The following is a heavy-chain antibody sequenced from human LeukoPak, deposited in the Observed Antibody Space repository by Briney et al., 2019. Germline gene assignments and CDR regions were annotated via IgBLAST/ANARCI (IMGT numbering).Heavy chain of an antibody. CDR1: GGTFSSYA. J-gene: IGHJ5*02. D-gene: IGHD3-3*01. CDR2: IIPIFGTA. V-gene: IGHV1-69*13. CDR3: ARLYDFSPPNWFDP. Sequence: ASVKVSCKASGGTFSSYAISWVRQAPGQGLEWMGGIIPIFGTANYAQKFQGRVTITADESTSTAYMEPSSLRSEDTAVYYCARLYDFSPPNWFDPWGQGTLVTVSS.